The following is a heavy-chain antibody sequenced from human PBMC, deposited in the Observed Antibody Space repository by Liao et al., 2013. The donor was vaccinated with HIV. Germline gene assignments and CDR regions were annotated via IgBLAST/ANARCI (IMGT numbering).Heavy chain of an antibody. Sequence: QVQLQESGPGLVKPSQTLSLTCTVSGDSISSDSYYWSWIRQPAGKGLEWIGRIYASGSTNYNPSLKSRVTISVDTSKNQFSLKLSSVTAADTAVYYCARDPFTGPVDYWGQGTLVTVSS. CDR3: ARDPFTGPVDY. CDR1: GDSISSDSYY. J-gene: IGHJ4*02. V-gene: IGHV4-61*02. CDR2: IYASGST. D-gene: IGHD1-14*01.